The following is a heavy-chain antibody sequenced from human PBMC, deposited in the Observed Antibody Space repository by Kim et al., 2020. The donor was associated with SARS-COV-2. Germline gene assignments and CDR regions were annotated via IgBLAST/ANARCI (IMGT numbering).Heavy chain of an antibody. CDR3: ARDILPRDY. CDR2: IKQHGSEI. J-gene: IGHJ4*02. Sequence: GGSLRPSCTASGFTFGDYWMNWVRQAPGKGLEWVANIKQHGSEIYYVDSVKGRFTISRDDAKNSLYLQMNSLTADDTAVYYCARDILPRDYWGQGTLVT. D-gene: IGHD2-21*01. V-gene: IGHV3-7*01. CDR1: GFTFGDYW.